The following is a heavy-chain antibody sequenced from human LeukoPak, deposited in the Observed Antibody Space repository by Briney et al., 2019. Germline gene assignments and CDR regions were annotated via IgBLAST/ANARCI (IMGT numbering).Heavy chain of an antibody. J-gene: IGHJ4*02. CDR1: GFPFSSYN. CDR3: ARDLDWNDGVRDY. Sequence: GGSLRLSCAASGFPFSSYNMNWVRQAPGKGLEWVSSISTSGAYIYYADSVKGRLTISRGNAKSSLYLLMNSLRAEGTAVYYCARDLDWNDGVRDYWGQGTLVTVSS. V-gene: IGHV3-21*01. CDR2: ISTSGAYI. D-gene: IGHD1-1*01.